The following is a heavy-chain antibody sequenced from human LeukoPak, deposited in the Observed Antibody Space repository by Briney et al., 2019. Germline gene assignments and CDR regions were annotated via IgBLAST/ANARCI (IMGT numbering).Heavy chain of an antibody. CDR2: IWSDGTNK. Sequence: PGRSLRLSCAASGFTFSHYGMHWVRQAPGKGLEWVAVIWSDGTNKYYADSVKGRFSISRDDSQKRAFLQMNSLRAEDTAVYYCARDAQRGFDYSNSLQYWGQGALVTVSS. V-gene: IGHV3-33*01. J-gene: IGHJ4*02. CDR1: GFTFSHYG. D-gene: IGHD4-11*01. CDR3: ARDAQRGFDYSNSLQY.